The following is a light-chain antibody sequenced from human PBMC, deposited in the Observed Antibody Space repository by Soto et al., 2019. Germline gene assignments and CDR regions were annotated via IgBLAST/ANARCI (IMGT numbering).Light chain of an antibody. CDR2: LGS. J-gene: IGKJ1*01. CDR1: QSLLHIDGSNY. Sequence: DIVMTQAPLSLPVTPGEPASISCRSSQSLLHIDGSNYLDWYLQKPGQSPQLLIYLGSNRASGVPARFSGSGSGTDFTLKISRVEAEDVGVYYCMQAVQTPWTFGQGTKVEIK. CDR3: MQAVQTPWT. V-gene: IGKV2-28*01.